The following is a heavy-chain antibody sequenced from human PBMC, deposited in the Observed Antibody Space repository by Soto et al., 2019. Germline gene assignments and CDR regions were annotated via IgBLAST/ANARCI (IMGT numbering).Heavy chain of an antibody. CDR1: GGSISSGGYY. CDR2: IYYSGST. D-gene: IGHD5-18*01. CDR3: ARVSFRIQLWLGVDY. Sequence: QVQLQESGPGLVKPSQTLSLTCTVSGGSISSGGYYWSWIRQHPGKGLEWIGYIYYSGSTYYNPSLKSRVTISVDTSKNQFSLKLSSVPAADTAVYYCARVSFRIQLWLGVDYWGQGTLVTVSS. J-gene: IGHJ4*02. V-gene: IGHV4-31*03.